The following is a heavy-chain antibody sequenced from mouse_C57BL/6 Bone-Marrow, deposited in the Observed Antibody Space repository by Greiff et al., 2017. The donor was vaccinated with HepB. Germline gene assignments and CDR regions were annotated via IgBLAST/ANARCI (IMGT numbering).Heavy chain of an antibody. Sequence: VKLVESGAELARPGASVKMSCKASGYTFTSYTMHWVKQRPGQGLEWIGYINPSSGYTKYNQKFKDKATLTADKSSSTAYMQLSSLTSEDSAVYYCARTLYGSSPFGYWGQGTTLTVSS. CDR3: ARTLYGSSPFGY. D-gene: IGHD1-1*01. V-gene: IGHV1-4*01. CDR1: GYTFTSYT. J-gene: IGHJ2*01. CDR2: INPSSGYT.